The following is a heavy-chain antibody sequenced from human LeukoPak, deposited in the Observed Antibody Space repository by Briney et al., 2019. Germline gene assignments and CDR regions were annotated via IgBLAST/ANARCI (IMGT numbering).Heavy chain of an antibody. CDR2: IKQDGSEK. D-gene: IGHD3-10*01. J-gene: IGHJ3*01. Sequence: GGSLRLSCEASGFGFSSYWMTWVRQTPGKGLEWVAKIKQDGSEKYYLDSVKGRFTLSRDNSKISVYLKMNSLRAGDTAVYYCAREYYYGSGNYVAWGGAFDVWGQGTTVIVSS. CDR3: AREYYYGSGNYVAWGGAFDV. CDR1: GFGFSSYW. V-gene: IGHV3-7*01.